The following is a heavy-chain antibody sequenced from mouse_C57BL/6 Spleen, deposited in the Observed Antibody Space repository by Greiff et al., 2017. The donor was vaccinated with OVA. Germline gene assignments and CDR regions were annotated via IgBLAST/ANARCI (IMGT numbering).Heavy chain of an antibody. CDR2: IDPSDSYT. CDR1: GYTFTSYW. J-gene: IGHJ3*01. CDR3: AIRLSY. V-gene: IGHV1-69*01. Sequence: QVQLQQSGAELVMPGASVKLSCKASGYTFTSYWMHWVKQRPGQGLEWIGEIDPSDSYTNYNQKFKGKSTLTVDKSSSTAYMQLSSLTSEDSAVYYCAIRLSYWGQGTLVTVSA.